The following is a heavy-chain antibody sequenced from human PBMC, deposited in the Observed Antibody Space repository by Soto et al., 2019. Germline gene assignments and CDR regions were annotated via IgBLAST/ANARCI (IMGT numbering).Heavy chain of an antibody. J-gene: IGHJ5*02. CDR1: GDSISSSSQY. Sequence: SETLSLTCSVSGDSISSSSQYWGWIRQPPGKGLEWIGSIHYSGTSYYNPSLKSRVTIFVDTSKNQLSLKLGSVTAADTAVYYCARHWIAGSSIPWGQGTLVTVSS. CDR3: ARHWIAGSSIP. CDR2: IHYSGTS. D-gene: IGHD2-21*01. V-gene: IGHV4-39*01.